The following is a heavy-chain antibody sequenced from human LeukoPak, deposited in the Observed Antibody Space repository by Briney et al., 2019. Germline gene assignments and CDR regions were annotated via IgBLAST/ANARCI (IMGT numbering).Heavy chain of an antibody. V-gene: IGHV4-4*07. CDR3: ARDYVDTTMGQRFDP. Sequence: PSDTLSLTCTVSGASISSYYWSWIRQPAGKGLEWIGRIYTSGTTNYNPSLKSRVTISVDKSKNQFSLKLSSVTAADTAVYYCARDYVDTTMGQRFDPWGHGTLVTVSS. CDR2: IYTSGTT. CDR1: GASISSYY. D-gene: IGHD5-18*01. J-gene: IGHJ5*02.